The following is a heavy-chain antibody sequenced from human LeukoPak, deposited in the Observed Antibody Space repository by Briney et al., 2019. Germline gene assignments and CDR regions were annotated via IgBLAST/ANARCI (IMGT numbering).Heavy chain of an antibody. CDR2: ISGSGDST. CDR3: AKNTAAAGRSYFDY. Sequence: GGSLRLSCSASGFTFTDYWMHWVRQAPGKGLEWVSTISGSGDSTYYADSVKGRFTISRDNSKNTLYLQMNSLRAEDTAVYYCAKNTAAAGRSYFDYWGQGTLVTVSS. D-gene: IGHD6-13*01. CDR1: GFTFTDYW. V-gene: IGHV3-23*01. J-gene: IGHJ4*02.